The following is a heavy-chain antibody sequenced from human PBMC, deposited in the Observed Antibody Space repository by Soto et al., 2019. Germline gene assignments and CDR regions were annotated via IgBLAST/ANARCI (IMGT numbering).Heavy chain of an antibody. CDR2: MYFSGFYSGST. CDR3: ARGFDILTFGFCLHY. Sequence: QLQLQESGPGLVKPSETLSLTCTVSGGSMSSSSYYWGWIRQPPGKGLEWIANMYFSGFYSGSTSYNPYLKRRVTISVDTSKNQFALQVSSVTAADTAVYYCARGFDILTFGFCLHYWGQGTLVTVSS. D-gene: IGHD3-9*01. CDR1: GGSMSSSSYY. J-gene: IGHJ4*02. V-gene: IGHV4-39*01.